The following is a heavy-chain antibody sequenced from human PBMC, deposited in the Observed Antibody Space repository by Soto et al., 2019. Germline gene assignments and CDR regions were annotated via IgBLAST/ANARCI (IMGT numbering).Heavy chain of an antibody. CDR1: GVSIISGGYS. Sequence: PSETLSLTCAVSGVSIISGGYSWIWIRQPPGKGMELIGYIYSGTTHYNPSLKSRVTISMDRSKNQVSLSLKSVTAADTAVYYCAREDSGAFFDFWGQGNLVTVSS. V-gene: IGHV4-30-2*01. D-gene: IGHD2-15*01. CDR2: IYSGTT. J-gene: IGHJ4*02. CDR3: AREDSGAFFDF.